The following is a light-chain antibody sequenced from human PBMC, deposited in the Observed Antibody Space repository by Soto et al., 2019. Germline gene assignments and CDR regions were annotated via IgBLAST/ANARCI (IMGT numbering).Light chain of an antibody. V-gene: IGLV2-14*01. J-gene: IGLJ1*01. CDR2: EVT. Sequence: QFAPTQPASVSGFPGQSITISCTGTGSDVGGYDYVSWYQHHPGKSPKVMIYEVTNRPSGVSNRFSGSKSGNTAFLNISGLLAEDEADYYCSSYTSSSTYVFGTGTKVTVL. CDR3: SSYTSSSTYV. CDR1: GSDVGGYDY.